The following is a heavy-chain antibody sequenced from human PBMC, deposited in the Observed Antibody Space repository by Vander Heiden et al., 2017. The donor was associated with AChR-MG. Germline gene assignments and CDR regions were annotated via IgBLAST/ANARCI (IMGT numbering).Heavy chain of an antibody. CDR3: ARDRQRITLKAVVINDAFDI. CDR2: ISGSGGRT. CDR1: GFTFSNHA. V-gene: IGHV3-23*01. Sequence: EVQLLESGGGLVQPGGSLRPSCAAAGFTFSNHAMSWVARARGKGLGWVSGISGSGGRTYYADSVKGRFIISRDNSKNTLYLQTNSLRAEDTAVYYCARDRQRITLKAVVINDAFDIWGQGTMVTVSS. J-gene: IGHJ3*02. D-gene: IGHD3-22*01.